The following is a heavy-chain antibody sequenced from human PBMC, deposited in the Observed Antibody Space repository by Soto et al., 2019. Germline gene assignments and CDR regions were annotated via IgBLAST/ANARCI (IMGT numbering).Heavy chain of an antibody. CDR3: ARGGVSARPDV. D-gene: IGHD6-6*01. Sequence: QVQLVESGGGVVQPGRSLRLSCAASGFTFSSNAMHWVRQTRGKGLEWVAIIWYDGSNKYYADSVKGRFTISRDNAKNTAYLQMNSLRAVVSAVYYCARGGVSARPDVWGQGTLVIISS. CDR2: IWYDGSNK. V-gene: IGHV3-33*01. CDR1: GFTFSSNA. J-gene: IGHJ1*01.